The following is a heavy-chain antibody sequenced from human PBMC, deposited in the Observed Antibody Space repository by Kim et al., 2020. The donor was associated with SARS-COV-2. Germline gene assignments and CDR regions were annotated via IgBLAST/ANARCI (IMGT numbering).Heavy chain of an antibody. CDR2: IWYDGSNK. CDR3: ARDEGSSWYDY. D-gene: IGHD6-13*01. V-gene: IGHV3-33*01. Sequence: GGSLRLSCAASGFTFSSYGMHWVRQAPGKGLEWVAVIWYDGSNKYYADSVKGRFTISRDNSKNTLYLQMNSLRAEDTAVYYCARDEGSSWYDYWGQGTLVTVSS. CDR1: GFTFSSYG. J-gene: IGHJ4*02.